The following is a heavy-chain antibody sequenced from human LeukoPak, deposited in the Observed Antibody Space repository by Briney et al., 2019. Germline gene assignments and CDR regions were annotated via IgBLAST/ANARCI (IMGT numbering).Heavy chain of an antibody. CDR1: GFTFSSYG. CDR2: IWYDGSNK. D-gene: IGHD3-9*01. V-gene: IGHV3-33*06. J-gene: IGHJ3*02. CDR3: AKDFEAAFDI. Sequence: GGSLRLSCAAPGFTFSSYGMHWVRQAPGKGLEWVAVIWYDGSNKYYADSVKGRFTISRDNSKNTLYLQMNGLRAEDTAVYYCAKDFEAAFDIWGQGTMVTVSS.